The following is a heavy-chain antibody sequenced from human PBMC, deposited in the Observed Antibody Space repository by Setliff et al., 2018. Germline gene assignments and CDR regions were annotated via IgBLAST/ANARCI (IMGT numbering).Heavy chain of an antibody. Sequence: SETLSLTCAVYGGSFSGYYWSWIRQPPGKGLEWIGEINHSGSTNYNPSLKSRVTISVDTSRNQFSLKLSSVTAADTAVYYCARVGMSSSWFQGYFDYWGQGTLVTVSS. CDR1: GGSFSGYY. CDR2: INHSGST. J-gene: IGHJ4*02. V-gene: IGHV4-34*01. CDR3: ARVGMSSSWFQGYFDY. D-gene: IGHD6-13*01.